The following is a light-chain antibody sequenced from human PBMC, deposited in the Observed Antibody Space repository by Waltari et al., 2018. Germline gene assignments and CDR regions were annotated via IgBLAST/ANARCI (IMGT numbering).Light chain of an antibody. CDR2: EDS. J-gene: IGLJ2*01. V-gene: IGLV3-9*01. CDR1: NIGSKN. Sequence: SYELSQPRSVSVALGQTASITCGGNNIGSKNVHWYHQKPGQSPVMVSYEDSNRPSGVPERLSGSKSGNTATLTISSAQAGDEADYYCQVWDSIIFFGGGTKLTVL. CDR3: QVWDSIIF.